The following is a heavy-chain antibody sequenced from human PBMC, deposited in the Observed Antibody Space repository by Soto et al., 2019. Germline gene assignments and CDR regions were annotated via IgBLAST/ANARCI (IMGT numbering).Heavy chain of an antibody. V-gene: IGHV3-23*05. CDR3: AKLGLPVPGSEY. D-gene: IGHD2-2*01. CDR1: GSTFSIYA. Sequence: HPGGSLRLSCAASGSTFSIYAMTWVRQAPGKGLEWVSRIDSSGRSTYYADSVRGRFTISRDNSKNTLYLQMNSLRAEDTAVYYCAKLGLPVPGSEYWGQGTLVTVSS. CDR2: IDSSGRST. J-gene: IGHJ4*02.